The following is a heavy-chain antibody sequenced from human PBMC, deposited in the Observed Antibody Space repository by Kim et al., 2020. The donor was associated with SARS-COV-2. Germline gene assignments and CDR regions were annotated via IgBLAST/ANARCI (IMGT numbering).Heavy chain of an antibody. CDR2: INSDGSST. Sequence: SLCSACAASGFTFTTYWMHWVRQAPGKGLVWVSRINSDGSSTSYADSVKGRFTISRDNAQNTLFLQMDFLRAEDSAVYYCAGGGSSRAYGMDVWGQGT. CDR1: GFTFTTYW. J-gene: IGHJ6*02. CDR3: AGGGSSRAYGMDV. V-gene: IGHV3-74*01. D-gene: IGHD3-10*01.